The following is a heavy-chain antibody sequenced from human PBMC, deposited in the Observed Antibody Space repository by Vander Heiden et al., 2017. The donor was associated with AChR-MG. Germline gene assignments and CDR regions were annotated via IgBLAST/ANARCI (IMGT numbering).Heavy chain of an antibody. CDR3: ARGAGGYSYG. J-gene: IGHJ4*02. CDR1: GFNFSNYR. Sequence: EVQLVESVGGLVQPGGSLRLSFAAPGFNFSNYRMHWVRQAPGKGLVWVSRINSDGHIKAYAAAVKGRFTISRDNAENTLYLQMNSLRAEDTAVYYCARGAGGYSYGWGQGTLVTVSS. CDR2: INSDGHIK. V-gene: IGHV3-74*01. D-gene: IGHD5-18*01.